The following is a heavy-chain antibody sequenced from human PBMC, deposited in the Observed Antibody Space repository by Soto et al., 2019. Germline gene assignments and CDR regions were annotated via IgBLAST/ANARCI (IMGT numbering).Heavy chain of an antibody. D-gene: IGHD3-10*01. V-gene: IGHV4-59*01. CDR1: GASISTYY. J-gene: IGHJ6*02. CDR2: LYYSENT. CDR3: ARGGSEGGLDV. Sequence: QMQLQESGSGVVKPSETLSLTCTVSGASISTYYWTWIRQAPGKGLEWIGYLYYSENTNYNPSLKSRVTMSVDTSKNHFYLTLTSATAADTAVYFCARGGSEGGLDVWGQGTTVAVSS.